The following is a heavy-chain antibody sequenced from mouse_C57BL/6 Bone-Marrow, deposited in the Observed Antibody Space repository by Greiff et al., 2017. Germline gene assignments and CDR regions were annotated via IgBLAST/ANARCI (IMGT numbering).Heavy chain of an antibody. J-gene: IGHJ2*01. CDR2: IDPEIGDT. V-gene: IGHV14-4*01. Sequence: EVQLQQSGAELVRPGASVKLSCTASGFNIKDDYIHWVKQRPEQGLEWIGWIDPEIGDTEYAPKFKGKATITSDTSSNTAYLQLSSLTSEDTAVYYCSSLDGNYLDLWGQGTPLTVAS. CDR3: SSLDGNYLDL. D-gene: IGHD2-1*01. CDR1: GFNIKDDY.